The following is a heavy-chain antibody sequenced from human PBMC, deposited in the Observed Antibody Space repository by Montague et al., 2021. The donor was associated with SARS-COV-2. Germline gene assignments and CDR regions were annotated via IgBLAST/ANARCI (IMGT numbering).Heavy chain of an antibody. J-gene: IGHJ2*01. D-gene: IGHD5-18*01. CDR2: IYWTGYT. CDR3: AREYRIELWQTNWYFGL. Sequence: SETLSLTCTVSGDSISDYYWSWIRQPPGKGLEWIGYIYWTGYTNNSPSLKSRVSLSVDTSKNQFSLRLSSVTAADTAVYYCAREYRIELWQTNWYFGLWGRGTLVTVSS. CDR1: GDSISDYY. V-gene: IGHV4-59*01.